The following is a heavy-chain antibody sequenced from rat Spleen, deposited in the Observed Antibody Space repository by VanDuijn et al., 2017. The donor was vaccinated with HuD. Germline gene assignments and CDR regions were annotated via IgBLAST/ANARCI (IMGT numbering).Heavy chain of an antibody. V-gene: IGHV3-1*01. CDR3: ARWDYSSYPDY. Sequence: EVQLQESGPGLVKPSQSLSLTCSVTGYSINSIYWGWIRKFPGNQMEWMGSISYSGSSTYNPSLKSRISITRDTSKNQFFLQLNSVTTEDTATYYCARWDYSSYPDYWGQGVMVTVSS. CDR2: ISYSGSS. D-gene: IGHD1-8*01. CDR1: GYSINSIY. J-gene: IGHJ2*01.